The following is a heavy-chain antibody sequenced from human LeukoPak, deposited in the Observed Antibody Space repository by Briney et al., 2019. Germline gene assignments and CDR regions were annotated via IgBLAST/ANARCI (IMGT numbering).Heavy chain of an antibody. D-gene: IGHD3/OR15-3a*01. CDR2: IYYSGST. V-gene: IGHV4-59*12. CDR1: GGSISSYY. J-gene: IGHJ5*02. Sequence: PSETLSLTCTVSGGSISSYYWSWIRQPPGKGLEWIGYIYYSGSTNYNPSLKSRVTISVDTSKNQFSLKLSSVTAADTAVYYCARESRQYLIFPNWFGPWGQGTLVTVSS. CDR3: ARESRQYLIFPNWFGP.